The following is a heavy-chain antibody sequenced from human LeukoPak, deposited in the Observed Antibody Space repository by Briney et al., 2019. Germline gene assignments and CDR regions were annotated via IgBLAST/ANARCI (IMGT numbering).Heavy chain of an antibody. Sequence: ASVKVSCKASGYTFTNYTLNWVRQAPGQGLEWMGWINTNTGNPTYAQGFTGRFVFSLDTSVSTAYLQISSLKAEDTAVYYCARDHRSMITFGGVTLDYWGREPWSPSPQ. D-gene: IGHD3-16*01. V-gene: IGHV7-4-1*02. CDR3: ARDHRSMITFGGVTLDY. J-gene: IGHJ4*02. CDR1: GYTFTNYT. CDR2: INTNTGNP.